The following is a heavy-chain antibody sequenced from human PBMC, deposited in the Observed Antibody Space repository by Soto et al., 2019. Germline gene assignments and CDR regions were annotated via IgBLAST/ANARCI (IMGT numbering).Heavy chain of an antibody. D-gene: IGHD3-10*01. CDR1: GFTFSSYA. J-gene: IGHJ4*02. CDR3: AKRAMVRGVISYYFDY. Sequence: GGSLRLSCAASGFTFSSYAMSWVRQAPGKGLEWVSGISGSNNSTYYADSVKGRFTISRDNSKNTLYLQMNSLRAEDTAVYYCAKRAMVRGVISYYFDYWGRGTLVTVSS. V-gene: IGHV3-23*01. CDR2: ISGSNNST.